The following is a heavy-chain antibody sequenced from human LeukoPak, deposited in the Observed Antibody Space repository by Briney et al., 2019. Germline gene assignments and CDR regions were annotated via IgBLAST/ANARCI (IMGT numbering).Heavy chain of an antibody. V-gene: IGHV5-51*01. D-gene: IGHD4-17*01. Sequence: GESLKISCKGSGYSFSSNWIGWVRQLPGRGLEWMGIIYPSDSDTRYSPSFQGQVTISADRSISTTSLQWRSLKASDTAMYYCARHSPTTVTTWRYYYYGMDVWGQGTTVTVSS. J-gene: IGHJ6*02. CDR3: ARHSPTTVTTWRYYYYGMDV. CDR1: GYSFSSNW. CDR2: IYPSDSDT.